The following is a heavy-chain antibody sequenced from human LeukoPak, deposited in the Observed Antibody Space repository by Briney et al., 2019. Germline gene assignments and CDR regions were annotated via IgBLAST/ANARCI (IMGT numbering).Heavy chain of an antibody. Sequence: TGGSLRLSCAASGFTFSTYAMSWVRQAPGKGLEWVSVIYSGGSTYYADSVKGRFTISRDNSKNTLYLQMNSLRAGDTAVYYCAKVVVVAARGRWFDPWGQGTLVTVSS. CDR1: GFTFSTYA. J-gene: IGHJ5*02. CDR2: IYSGGST. D-gene: IGHD2-15*01. CDR3: AKVVVVAARGRWFDP. V-gene: IGHV3-23*03.